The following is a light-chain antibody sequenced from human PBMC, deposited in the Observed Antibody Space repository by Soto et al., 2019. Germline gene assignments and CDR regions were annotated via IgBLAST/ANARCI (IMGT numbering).Light chain of an antibody. CDR1: TSNIGENT. Sequence: QSVLTQPPSVSGTLGQGVTISCSGSTSNIGENTVGWFQQLPGTAPKVLIYVNGKRPSGVPDRFSGSKSGTSAYLAISGLQSEDEADYYCAAWDGSLSRHVFGSGTKVTVL. J-gene: IGLJ1*01. V-gene: IGLV1-44*01. CDR2: VNG. CDR3: AAWDGSLSRHV.